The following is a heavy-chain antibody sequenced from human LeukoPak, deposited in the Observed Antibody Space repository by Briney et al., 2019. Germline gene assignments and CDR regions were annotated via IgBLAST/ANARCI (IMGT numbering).Heavy chain of an antibody. CDR1: GFTLGSYW. V-gene: IGHV3-7*01. J-gene: IGHJ4*02. CDR3: ARVQSYGDYRY. CDR2: IKQDGSEK. Sequence: PGGSLRLACAASGFTLGSYWMSWVRQAPGEGREWVANIKQDGSEKYYVDSVKGRFTISRDNAKNSLYLQMNSLRAEDTAVYYCARVQSYGDYRYWGQGTLVTVSS. D-gene: IGHD4-17*01.